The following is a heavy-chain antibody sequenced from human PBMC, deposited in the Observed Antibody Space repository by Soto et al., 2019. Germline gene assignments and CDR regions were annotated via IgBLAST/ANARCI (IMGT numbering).Heavy chain of an antibody. D-gene: IGHD3-16*01. CDR3: AKDQVTEDVYYYYGLDV. Sequence: GGSLRLSCGASGFTFRNYGMHWVRQAPGKGLEWVAIISYDGSNEYYADSVKGRFTISRDNSKNTLYLQMNSLRTEDTAMYHCAKDQVTEDVYYYYGLDVWGQGTTVTVSS. V-gene: IGHV3-30*18. CDR1: GFTFRNYG. J-gene: IGHJ6*02. CDR2: ISYDGSNE.